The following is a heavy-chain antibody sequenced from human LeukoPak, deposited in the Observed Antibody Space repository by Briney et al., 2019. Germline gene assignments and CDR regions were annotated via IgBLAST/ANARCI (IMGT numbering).Heavy chain of an antibody. Sequence: KAGESLRLSCAASGFTFGSYSMNWVRQAPGRGLEWDSSIAGSDTGTYYADSVKDRFAISRDNSKNTLCLQMNSLRADDTAVYYCAKGPMGTCKGAFCYHFDYWGQGTLVTVS. CDR2: IAGSDTGT. J-gene: IGHJ4*02. D-gene: IGHD2-15*01. CDR3: AKGPMGTCKGAFCYHFDY. V-gene: IGHV3-23*01. CDR1: GFTFGSYS.